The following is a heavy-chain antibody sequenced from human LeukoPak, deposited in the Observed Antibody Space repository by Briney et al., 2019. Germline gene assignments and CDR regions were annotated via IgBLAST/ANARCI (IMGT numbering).Heavy chain of an antibody. Sequence: PGGSLRLSCAASGFTFSSYAMGWVRQAPGKGLEWVSAISGSGGSTYYADSVKGRFTISRDNSKNTLYLQMNSLRAEDTAVYYCAKDLCSSTSCSYYFDYWGQGTLVTVSS. D-gene: IGHD2-2*01. V-gene: IGHV3-23*01. CDR3: AKDLCSSTSCSYYFDY. CDR2: ISGSGGST. CDR1: GFTFSSYA. J-gene: IGHJ4*02.